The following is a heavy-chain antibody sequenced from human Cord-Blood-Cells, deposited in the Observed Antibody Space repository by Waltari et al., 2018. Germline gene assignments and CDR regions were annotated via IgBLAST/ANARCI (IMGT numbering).Heavy chain of an antibody. CDR3: ARTTLNYYDSSGYFDY. J-gene: IGHJ4*02. CDR2: IYYSGST. D-gene: IGHD3-22*01. Sequence: QVQLQESGPGLVKPSETLSLTCTVSGGSVSSGSYYWSWIRQPPGKGLEWIGYIYYSGSTTYNPSLKSRVTISVDTSKNQFSLKLSSVTAADTAVYYCARTTLNYYDSSGYFDYWGQGTLVTVSS. CDR1: GGSVSSGSYY. V-gene: IGHV4-61*01.